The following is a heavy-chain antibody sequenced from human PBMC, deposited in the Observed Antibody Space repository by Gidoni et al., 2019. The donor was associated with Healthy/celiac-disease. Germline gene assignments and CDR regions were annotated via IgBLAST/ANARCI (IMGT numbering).Heavy chain of an antibody. D-gene: IGHD3-22*01. CDR1: GGSISSYY. CDR3: ARDDSSGYLGY. CDR2: IYYSGST. Sequence: QVQLQESGPGLVKPSETLSLTCTVSGGSISSYYWSWIRQPPGKGLEWIGYIYYSGSTNYNPSLKSRVTISVDTSKNQFSLKLSSVTAADTAVYYCARDDSSGYLGYWGQGTLVTVSS. V-gene: IGHV4-59*01. J-gene: IGHJ4*02.